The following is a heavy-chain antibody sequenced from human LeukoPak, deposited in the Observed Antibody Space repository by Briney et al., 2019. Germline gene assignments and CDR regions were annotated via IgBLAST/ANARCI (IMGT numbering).Heavy chain of an antibody. D-gene: IGHD1-1*01. J-gene: IGHJ6*03. V-gene: IGHV3-48*03. CDR2: ISSSGSTI. CDR3: ESGTTGTTGYYYYYYYMDV. CDR1: GFTFSSYE. Sequence: SGGSLRLSCAASGFTFSSYEVNWVRQAPGKGLEWVSYISSSGSTIYYADSVKGRFTIARDNAKNSLYLQMNSLRAEDTAVYYCESGTTGTTGYYYYYYYMDVWGKGPTVTVSS.